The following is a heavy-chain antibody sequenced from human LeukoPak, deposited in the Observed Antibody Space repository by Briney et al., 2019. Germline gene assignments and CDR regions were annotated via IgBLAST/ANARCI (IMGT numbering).Heavy chain of an antibody. J-gene: IGHJ4*02. CDR2: IYAGGTT. Sequence: GGSLRLSCAASGFAVSNNYMTWVRPAPGKWLEWVSIIYAGGTTFHADSVKGRFTISRDDSKNTIYLQMNSLRPDDTAVYYCSRALPYCGSDCPSHADYWGQGTLVTVSS. CDR1: GFAVSNNY. V-gene: IGHV3-66*02. D-gene: IGHD2-21*01. CDR3: SRALPYCGSDCPSHADY.